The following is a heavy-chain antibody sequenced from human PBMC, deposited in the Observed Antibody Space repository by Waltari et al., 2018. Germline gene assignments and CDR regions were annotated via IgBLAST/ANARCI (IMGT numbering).Heavy chain of an antibody. J-gene: IGHJ3*02. D-gene: IGHD3-16*01. V-gene: IGHV3-30*02. CDR1: GFTFSSYG. Sequence: QVQLVESGGGVVQPGGSLRLSCAASGFTFSSYGMHWVRQAPGKGLEWVAFIRYDVSNKYYADSVKGRFTISRDNSKNTLYLQMNSLRAEDTAVYYCAKRGERLQTSVMDDAFDIWGQGTMVTVSS. CDR3: AKRGERLQTSVMDDAFDI. CDR2: IRYDVSNK.